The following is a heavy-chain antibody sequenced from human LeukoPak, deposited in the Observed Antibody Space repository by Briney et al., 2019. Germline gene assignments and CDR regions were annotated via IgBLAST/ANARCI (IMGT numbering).Heavy chain of an antibody. V-gene: IGHV1-18*04. Sequence: ASVKVSCKAAGYAFTSYGISWVRQAPGQGLEWMGWISAYNGNTNYAQKLQGRVTMATDTSTSTAYMELRSLRSDDTAVYYCARTLAHGSGSYSGYYWGQGTLVTVSS. D-gene: IGHD3-10*01. CDR3: ARTLAHGSGSYSGYY. CDR2: ISAYNGNT. J-gene: IGHJ4*02. CDR1: GYAFTSYG.